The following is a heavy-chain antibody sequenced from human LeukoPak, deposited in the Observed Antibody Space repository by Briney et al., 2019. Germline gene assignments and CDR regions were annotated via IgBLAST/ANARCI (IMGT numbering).Heavy chain of an antibody. CDR2: ISWNSGSI. Sequence: GXSLRLSCAASGFTFDDYAMHWVRQAQGKGLEWVSGISWNSGSIVYADSGKGRFTIYRDKGKNSLYLQMNSLRAEDMALYYCAKDLGPGIAVAGSAFDIWGQGTMVTVSS. J-gene: IGHJ3*02. D-gene: IGHD6-19*01. CDR3: AKDLGPGIAVAGSAFDI. CDR1: GFTFDDYA. V-gene: IGHV3-9*03.